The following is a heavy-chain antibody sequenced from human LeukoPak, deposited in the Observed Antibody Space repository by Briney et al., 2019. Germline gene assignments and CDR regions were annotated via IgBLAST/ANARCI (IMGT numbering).Heavy chain of an antibody. J-gene: IGHJ4*02. CDR2: ISGSGGGT. CDR1: GVTLSNYG. D-gene: IGHD3-22*01. V-gene: IGHV3-23*01. CDR3: AKRGVVIRVILVGFHKEAYYFDS. Sequence: GGSLRLSCAVSGVTLSNYGMSWVRQAPGKGLEWVAGISGSGGGTNYADSVKGRFTISRDNARNTLYLQMNSLRVEDTAAYFCAKRGVVIRVILVGFHKEAYYFDSWGQGALVTVSS.